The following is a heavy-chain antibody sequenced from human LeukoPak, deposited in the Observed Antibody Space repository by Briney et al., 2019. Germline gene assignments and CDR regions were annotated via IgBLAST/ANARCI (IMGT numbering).Heavy chain of an antibody. CDR1: GFTVGTNY. Sequence: PGGSLRLSCAVSGFTVGTNYVSWVRQAPGKGLEWVSILYSGGSTYYADSVKGRFTISRDNSKNTLYLQMNSLRVEDTAVYYYARDGIVLSEVLYYFDYWGQGTLVTVSS. CDR3: ARDGIVLSEVLYYFDY. CDR2: LYSGGST. J-gene: IGHJ4*02. V-gene: IGHV3-53*05. D-gene: IGHD2/OR15-2a*01.